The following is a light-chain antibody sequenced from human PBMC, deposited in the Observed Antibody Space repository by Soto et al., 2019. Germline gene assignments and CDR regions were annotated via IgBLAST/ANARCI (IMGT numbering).Light chain of an antibody. Sequence: DIRMTHSPSSLSASVGDRFTITCRASQSISSYLNWYQQKPGKAPKLLIYAASSLQSGVPSRFSGSGSGTDFTLTISSLQPEDFATYYCQQSYSTTPLTFGGGTKVDIK. CDR2: AAS. CDR3: QQSYSTTPLT. CDR1: QSISSY. V-gene: IGKV1-39*01. J-gene: IGKJ4*01.